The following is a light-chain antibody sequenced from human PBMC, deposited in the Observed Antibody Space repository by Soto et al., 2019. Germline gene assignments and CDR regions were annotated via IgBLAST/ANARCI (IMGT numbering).Light chain of an antibody. J-gene: IGKJ5*01. CDR1: ESVFGY. CDR3: QQRYRWPPIT. CDR2: DAS. V-gene: IGKV3-11*01. Sequence: EVVLTQSPATLSLSPGERATLSCRASESVFGYLAWYQHKPGQAPRLLIYDASNRATCVPARFSGSGSGTDFTLTISSLEPEDCAVYYCQQRYRWPPITFGQGTRLDNK.